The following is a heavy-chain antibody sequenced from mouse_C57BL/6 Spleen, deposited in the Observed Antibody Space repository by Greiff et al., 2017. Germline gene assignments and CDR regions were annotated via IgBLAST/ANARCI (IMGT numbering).Heavy chain of an antibody. Sequence: VQLQQSGAELVRPGASVKLSCKASGYTFTDYYINWVKQRPGQGLEWIARIYPGSGNTYYNEKFKGKATLTAEKSSSTAYMQLSSLTSEDSAVYFCARAPLTTVYYFDYWGQGTTLTVSS. J-gene: IGHJ2*01. CDR3: ARAPLTTVYYFDY. CDR1: GYTFTDYY. D-gene: IGHD1-1*01. CDR2: IYPGSGNT. V-gene: IGHV1-76*01.